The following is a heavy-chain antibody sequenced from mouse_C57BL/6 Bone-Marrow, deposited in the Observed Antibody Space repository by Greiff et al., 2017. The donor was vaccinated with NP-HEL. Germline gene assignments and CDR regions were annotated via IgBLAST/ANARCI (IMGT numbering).Heavy chain of an antibody. D-gene: IGHD2-4*01. V-gene: IGHV14-3*01. J-gene: IGHJ2*01. CDR1: GFNIKNTY. Sequence: VQLQQSVAELVRPGASVKLSCTASGFNIKNTYMHWVKQRPEQGLEWIGRIDPANGNTKYAPKFKGKATITADTSSSTAYLQLSSLTSEDTAVYYCASYYDYVDYFDYWGQGTTLTVSS. CDR3: ASYYDYVDYFDY. CDR2: IDPANGNT.